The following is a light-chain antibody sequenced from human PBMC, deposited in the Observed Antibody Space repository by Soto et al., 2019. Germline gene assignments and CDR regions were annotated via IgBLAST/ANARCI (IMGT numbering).Light chain of an antibody. V-gene: IGLV2-23*01. CDR1: SSDVGSYNL. J-gene: IGLJ1*01. CDR3: CAYAGSRYV. CDR2: EGS. Sequence: QSALTQPASVSGSPGQSITISCTGTSSDVGSYNLVSWYQQHPGKAPKFMIYEGSKRPSGVSNRFSGSKSGNTASLTISGLQAEDEADYYCCAYAGSRYVFGTGTKLTVL.